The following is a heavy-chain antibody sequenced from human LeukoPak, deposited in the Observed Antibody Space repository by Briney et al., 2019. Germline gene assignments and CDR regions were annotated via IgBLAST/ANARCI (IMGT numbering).Heavy chain of an antibody. Sequence: ASVTVSFKASGYTFTDYYMHWGRQAPGQGFELMGWINPNDGDTNYSQKFQSRVTMTRDTSISTAHMEVSRLRSDDTAVYYCARANFLYCSSSTCLFDYWGQGTLVTVSS. J-gene: IGHJ4*02. V-gene: IGHV1-2*02. CDR1: GYTFTDYY. D-gene: IGHD2-2*01. CDR2: INPNDGDT. CDR3: ARANFLYCSSSTCLFDY.